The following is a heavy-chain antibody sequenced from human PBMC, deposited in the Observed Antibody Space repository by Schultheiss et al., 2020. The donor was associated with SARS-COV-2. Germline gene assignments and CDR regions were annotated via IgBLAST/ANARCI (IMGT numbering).Heavy chain of an antibody. J-gene: IGHJ6*02. D-gene: IGHD3-16*01. Sequence: GSLRLSCAASGFTFRDYGMHWVRQAPGKGLEWVSDISASGGTTYYAASVRGRFTVSRDNSKNTLYLQMNSLRAEDTAVYYCAKDLGGYNYYAMDVWGQGTTVTVSS. CDR2: ISASGGTT. CDR1: GFTFRDYG. CDR3: AKDLGGYNYYAMDV. V-gene: IGHV3-23*01.